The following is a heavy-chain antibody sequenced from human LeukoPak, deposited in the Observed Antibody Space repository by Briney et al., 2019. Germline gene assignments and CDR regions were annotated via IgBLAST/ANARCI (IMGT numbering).Heavy chain of an antibody. CDR2: IIPIFGTA. J-gene: IGHJ4*02. CDR1: GGTFSSYA. D-gene: IGHD6-19*01. Sequence: SVKVSCKASGGTFSSYAISWVRQAPGQGLEWMGGIIPIFGTANYAQKFQGRVTITADESTSTAYVELSSLRSEDTAVYYCARDQGSGWYYFDYWGQGTLVTVSS. V-gene: IGHV1-69*13. CDR3: ARDQGSGWYYFDY.